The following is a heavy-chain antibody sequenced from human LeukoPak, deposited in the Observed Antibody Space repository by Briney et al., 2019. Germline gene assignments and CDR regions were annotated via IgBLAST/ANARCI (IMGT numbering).Heavy chain of an antibody. CDR2: VNQDGTQK. J-gene: IGHJ4*01. V-gene: IGHV3-7*01. D-gene: IGHD2-2*01. Sequence: GGSLRLPCSASGFTFNKYWMSWIRQLPGQGLEWVANVNQDGTQKYYVDSVKGRFTNSRDNARNLLYLQMNSLRAEDTAVYYCVRDVTSGRAFDCWGHGPLVTVSS. CDR1: GFTFNKYW. CDR3: VRDVTSGRAFDC.